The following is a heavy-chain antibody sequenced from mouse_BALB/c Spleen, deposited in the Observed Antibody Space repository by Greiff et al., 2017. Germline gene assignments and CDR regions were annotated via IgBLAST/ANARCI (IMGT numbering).Heavy chain of an antibody. CDR3: ARGSFITTVVADY. CDR1: GFTFSDYY. J-gene: IGHJ2*01. Sequence: DVHLVESGGGLVKPGGSLKLSCAASGFTFSDYYMYWVRQTPEKRLEWVATISDGGSYTYYPDSVKGRFTISRDNAKNNLYLQMSSLKSEDTAMYYCARGSFITTVVADYWGQGTTLTVSS. D-gene: IGHD1-1*01. CDR2: ISDGGSYT. V-gene: IGHV5-4*02.